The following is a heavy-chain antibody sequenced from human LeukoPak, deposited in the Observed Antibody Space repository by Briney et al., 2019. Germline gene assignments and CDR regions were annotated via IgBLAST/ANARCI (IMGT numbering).Heavy chain of an antibody. CDR2: ISSSGSTI. Sequence: GGSLRLSCAASGFKFSDYYMSWIRQGPGKGLEWVSYISSSGSTIYYADSVKGRFTISRDNAKNSLYLQMNSLRAEDTAVYYCARDGLEDWVLRLAYYYYGMDVWGQGTTVTVSS. V-gene: IGHV3-11*01. J-gene: IGHJ6*02. CDR3: ARDGLEDWVLRLAYYYYGMDV. D-gene: IGHD3-3*01. CDR1: GFKFSDYY.